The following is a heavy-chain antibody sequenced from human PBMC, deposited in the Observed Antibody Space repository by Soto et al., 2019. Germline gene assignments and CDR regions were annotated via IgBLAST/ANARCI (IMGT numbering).Heavy chain of an antibody. CDR2: IYRGGST. CDR3: TTGDQWLT. D-gene: IGHD6-19*01. J-gene: IGHJ5*02. Sequence: EVQLVETGGGSIQPGGSLRLSCEASGFSVSTNYMNWVRQATGKGLEWVSAIYRGGSTYYADSVKGRFTISRDSSKNTMYLHMNSLRAEDTAVYYCTTGDQWLTWGQGALVTVSS. CDR1: GFSVSTNY. V-gene: IGHV3-53*02.